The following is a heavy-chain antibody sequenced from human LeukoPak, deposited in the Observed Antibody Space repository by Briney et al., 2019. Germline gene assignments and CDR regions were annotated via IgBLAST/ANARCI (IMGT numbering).Heavy chain of an antibody. D-gene: IGHD3-10*01. Sequence: ATVNVSCKTSGYTFTNYGISWVRQAPGQGLEWMGWISAYNGNTNYAQKFQGRVTMTTDTSTSTAYMELRSLRSDDTAVYYCARDGGSGELSHFDYWGQGTLVTVSS. CDR3: ARDGGSGELSHFDY. V-gene: IGHV1-18*01. J-gene: IGHJ4*02. CDR1: GYTFTNYG. CDR2: ISAYNGNT.